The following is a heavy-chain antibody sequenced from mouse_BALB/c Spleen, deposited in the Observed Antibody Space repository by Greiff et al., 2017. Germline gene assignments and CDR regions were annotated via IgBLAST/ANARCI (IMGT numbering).Heavy chain of an antibody. CDR2: ISYDGSN. CDR3: AREAYGYEFAY. CDR1: GYSITSGYY. J-gene: IGHJ3*01. V-gene: IGHV3-6*02. D-gene: IGHD2-2*01. Sequence: ESGPGLVKPSQSLSLTCSVTGYSITSGYYWNWIRQFPGNKLEWMGYISYDGSNNYNPSLKNRISITRDTSKNQFFLKLNSVTTEDTATYYCAREAYGYEFAYWGQGTLVTVSA.